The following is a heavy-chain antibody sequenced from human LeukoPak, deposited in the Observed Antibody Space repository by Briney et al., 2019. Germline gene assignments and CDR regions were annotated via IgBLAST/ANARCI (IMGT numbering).Heavy chain of an antibody. CDR2: ISYDGSNK. J-gene: IGHJ4*02. V-gene: IGHV3-30-3*01. Sequence: GGSLRLSCAASGFTFSTYAIHWVCQAPGKGLEWVAVISYDGSNKYYADSVKGRFTISRDNSKNTVHLQMNSLRAEDTAVYYCAREEWYYFDYWGQGTLVTVSS. D-gene: IGHD3-3*01. CDR1: GFTFSTYA. CDR3: AREEWYYFDY.